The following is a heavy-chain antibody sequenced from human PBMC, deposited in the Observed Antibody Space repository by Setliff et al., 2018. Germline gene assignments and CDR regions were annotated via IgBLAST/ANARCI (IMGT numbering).Heavy chain of an antibody. J-gene: IGHJ6*03. CDR1: GFSISTSGMC. Sequence: SGPTLVNPTQTLTLTCTFSGFSISTSGMCVSWIRQSPGKALEWLARIDWVDDKYYSTSLKTRLTISKDTSKNQVVLTMTNMDSVDTATYYCARTVRSGSYHYYYMDVWGKGTTVTVSS. V-gene: IGHV2-70*11. D-gene: IGHD1-26*01. CDR2: IDWVDDK. CDR3: ARTVRSGSYHYYYMDV.